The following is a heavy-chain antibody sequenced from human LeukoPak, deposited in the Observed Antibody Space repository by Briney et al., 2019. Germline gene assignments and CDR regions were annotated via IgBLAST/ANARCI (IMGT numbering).Heavy chain of an antibody. CDR3: ASRQYCSGGSCYGLGDAFDI. V-gene: IGHV4-59*01. CDR2: IYYSGST. J-gene: IGHJ3*02. Sequence: SETLSLTCSVSGGSISIYYWSWIRQPPGKGLEWIGYIYYSGSTYYNPSLKSRVTISVDTSKNQFSLKLSSVTAADTAVYYCASRQYCSGGSCYGLGDAFDIWGQGTMVTVSS. CDR1: GGSISIYY. D-gene: IGHD2-15*01.